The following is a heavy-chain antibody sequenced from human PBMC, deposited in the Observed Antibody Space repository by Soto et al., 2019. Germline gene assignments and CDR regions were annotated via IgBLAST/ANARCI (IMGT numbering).Heavy chain of an antibody. J-gene: IGHJ6*02. Sequence: SQTLSLTCAISGDSVSNNSAAWNWIRQSPSRGLEWLGRTYYRSKWYNDYAVSVKSRITINPDTSKNQFSLQLNSVTPEDTAVYYCARAGITGTSTLEGMDVWGQGTTVTVSS. V-gene: IGHV6-1*01. CDR2: TYYRSKWYN. CDR3: ARAGITGTSTLEGMDV. CDR1: GDSVSNNSAA. D-gene: IGHD1-20*01.